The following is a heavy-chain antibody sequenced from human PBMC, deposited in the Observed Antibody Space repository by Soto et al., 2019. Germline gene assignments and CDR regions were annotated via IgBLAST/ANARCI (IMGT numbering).Heavy chain of an antibody. J-gene: IGHJ4*02. D-gene: IGHD2-21*02. CDR1: GVSLSSCS. Sequence: GGTLRLACAASGVSLSSCSMSWVRQAPGKGLEWVSTIKTSGDTTFYADPVKGRFTTSRDDSKNTLYLQMNSLRAEDTATYYCTKDVTGQICADFWGPGTPVTVSS. CDR2: IKTSGDTT. V-gene: IGHV3-23*05. CDR3: TKDVTGQICADF.